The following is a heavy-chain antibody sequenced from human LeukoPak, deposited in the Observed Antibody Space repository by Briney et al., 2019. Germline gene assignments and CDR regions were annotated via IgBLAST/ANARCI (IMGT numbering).Heavy chain of an antibody. CDR1: GFTVSSNY. V-gene: IGHV3-53*01. CDR3: ALDYVWGSYRYPTGGRWSY. D-gene: IGHD3-16*02. J-gene: IGHJ4*02. CDR2: IYSGGST. Sequence: PGGSLRLSCAASGFTVSSNYMSWVRQAPGKGLEWVSVIYSGGSTYYADSVKGRFTISRDNSKNTLYLQMNSLRAEDTAVYYCALDYVWGSYRYPTGGRWSYWGQGTLVTVSS.